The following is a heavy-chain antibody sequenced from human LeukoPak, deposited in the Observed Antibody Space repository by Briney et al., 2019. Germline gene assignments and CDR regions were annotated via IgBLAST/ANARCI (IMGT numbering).Heavy chain of an antibody. CDR1: GGSISSYY. V-gene: IGHV4-59*01. Sequence: SETLSLTCTVSGGSISSYYWSWIRQPPGKGLEWIGYIYYSGGTNYNPSLKSRVTISVDTSKNQFSLKLSSVTAADTAVYYCARAGSSYDAFDIWGQGTMVTVSS. CDR2: IYYSGGT. J-gene: IGHJ3*02. D-gene: IGHD3-10*01. CDR3: ARAGSSYDAFDI.